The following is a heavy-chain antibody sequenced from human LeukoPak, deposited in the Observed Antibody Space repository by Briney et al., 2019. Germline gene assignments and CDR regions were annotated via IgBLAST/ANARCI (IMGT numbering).Heavy chain of an antibody. V-gene: IGHV3-33*06. CDR2: LWYDGSNK. Sequence: PGRSLRLSCTSSGFTFTMYGMHWVRQAPGKGLEWVAGLWYDGSNKYYGDSVKGRFTISRDNSKDTLYLQMNSLRAEDTAVYYCAKDQVGWLQSNSLDYWGQGTLVSVSS. D-gene: IGHD5-24*01. J-gene: IGHJ4*02. CDR3: AKDQVGWLQSNSLDY. CDR1: GFTFTMYG.